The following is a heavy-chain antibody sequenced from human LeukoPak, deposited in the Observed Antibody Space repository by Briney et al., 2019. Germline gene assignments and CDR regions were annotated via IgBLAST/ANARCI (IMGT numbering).Heavy chain of an antibody. V-gene: IGHV3-30*18. CDR3: AKRVYYYDSSGYYSRTYFDY. CDR1: GFTFSSYG. CDR2: ISYDGSNK. Sequence: PGRSLRLSCVVSGFTFSSYGMHWVRQAPGKGLEWVAVISYDGSNKYYADSVKGRFTISRDNSKNTLYLQMNSLRAEDTAVYYCAKRVYYYDSSGYYSRTYFDYWGQGALVIVSS. J-gene: IGHJ4*02. D-gene: IGHD3-22*01.